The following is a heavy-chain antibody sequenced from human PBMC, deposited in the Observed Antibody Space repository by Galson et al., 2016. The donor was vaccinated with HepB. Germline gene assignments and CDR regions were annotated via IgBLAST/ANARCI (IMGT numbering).Heavy chain of an antibody. J-gene: IGHJ5*02. CDR1: GGSISVSNW. D-gene: IGHD2-2*01. Sequence: SETLSLTCAVSGGSISVSNWWSWVRQPPGKGLEWIGEIYYSGNTNYNPSLKSRVTISVDKSKNHFSLKLSSVTAADTAVYYCTRGAALVPTSMSWFDPWGQGTLVTVSS. CDR2: IYYSGNT. V-gene: IGHV4-4*02. CDR3: TRGAALVPTSMSWFDP.